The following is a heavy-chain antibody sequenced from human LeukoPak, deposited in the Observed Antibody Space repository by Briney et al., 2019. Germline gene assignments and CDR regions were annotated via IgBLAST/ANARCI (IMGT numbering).Heavy chain of an antibody. V-gene: IGHV4-34*12. CDR3: ARIWGGY. CDR2: IIHTGST. J-gene: IGHJ4*02. D-gene: IGHD3-16*01. CDR1: GGSFRGFY. Sequence: SETLSLTCAVYGGSFRGFYWTWIRQPPGKGLEWVGEIIHTGSTNYNPSLKSRVTISVDTSKNQFSLNLTSVTAADTAVYYCARIWGGYWGQGNLVTVSS.